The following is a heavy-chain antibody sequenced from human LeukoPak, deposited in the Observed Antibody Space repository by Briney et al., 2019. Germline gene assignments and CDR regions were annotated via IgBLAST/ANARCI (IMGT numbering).Heavy chain of an antibody. D-gene: IGHD1-20*01. CDR3: ARALYNWNPINWFDP. J-gene: IGHJ5*02. CDR1: GGTFSSYA. V-gene: IGHV1-69*13. Sequence: ASVKVSCKASGGTFSSYAISWVRQAPGQGLEWMGGIIPISGTANYAQRFQGRVTITADESTSTAYMELSSLRSEDTAVYYCARALYNWNPINWFDPWGQGTLVTVSS. CDR2: IIPISGTA.